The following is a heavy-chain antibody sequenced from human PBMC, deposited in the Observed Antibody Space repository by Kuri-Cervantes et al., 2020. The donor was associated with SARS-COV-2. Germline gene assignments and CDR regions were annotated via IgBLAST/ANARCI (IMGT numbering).Heavy chain of an antibody. CDR1: GFTFSNSD. CDR2: VSWNGSRT. CDR3: VRHKTAAGIMGPD. Sequence: GGSLRLSCAASGFTFSNSDMNWVRQAPGKGLEWVSGVSWNGSRTHYADSVKGRFIISRDNSRNFLYQQMNSLRPEEMAVYYCVRHKTAAGIMGPDLGQGTLVTISS. J-gene: IGHJ4*02. D-gene: IGHD6-13*01. V-gene: IGHV3-19*01.